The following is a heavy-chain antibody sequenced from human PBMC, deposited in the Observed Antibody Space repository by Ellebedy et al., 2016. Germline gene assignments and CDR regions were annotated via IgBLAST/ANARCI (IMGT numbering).Heavy chain of an antibody. CDR2: ISAYNGNT. CDR3: ARRLGGSSSWEGYYYYMDV. V-gene: IGHV1-18*01. CDR1: GYTFTSYG. J-gene: IGHJ6*03. D-gene: IGHD6-13*01. Sequence: ASVKVSCXASGYTFTSYGISWVRQAPGQGLEWMGWISAYNGNTNYAQKLQGRVTMTTDTSTSTAYMELRSLRSDDTAVYYCARRLGGSSSWEGYYYYMDVWGKGTTVTVSS.